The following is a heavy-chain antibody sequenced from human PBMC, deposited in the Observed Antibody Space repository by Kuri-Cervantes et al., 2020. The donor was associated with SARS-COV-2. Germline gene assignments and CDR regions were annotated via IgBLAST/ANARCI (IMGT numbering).Heavy chain of an antibody. V-gene: IGHV4-34*01. D-gene: IGHD6-19*01. CDR2: INHSGST. Sequence: GSLRLSCAVYGGSFSGYYWSWIRQPPGKGLEWIGEINHSGSTNYNPSLKSRVTISVDRSKNQFSLKLSSVTAADTAVYYCARESIAVAGTGGFDPWGQGTLVTVSS. CDR3: ARESIAVAGTGGFDP. J-gene: IGHJ5*02. CDR1: GGSFSGYY.